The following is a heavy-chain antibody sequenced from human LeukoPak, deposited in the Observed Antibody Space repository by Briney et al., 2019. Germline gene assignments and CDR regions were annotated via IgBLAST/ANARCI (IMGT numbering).Heavy chain of an antibody. CDR2: ISGSGGST. CDR1: GFTFNNYA. J-gene: IGHJ4*02. D-gene: IGHD3-10*01. Sequence: GGSLRLSCAAYGFTFNNYAMSWVRQAPGKGLEWVSAISGSGGSTYYADSVKGRFTISRDNAKNSLYLQMNSLRAEDTAVYYCARRITMVRGLSNAFDYWGQGTLVTVSS. V-gene: IGHV3-23*01. CDR3: ARRITMVRGLSNAFDY.